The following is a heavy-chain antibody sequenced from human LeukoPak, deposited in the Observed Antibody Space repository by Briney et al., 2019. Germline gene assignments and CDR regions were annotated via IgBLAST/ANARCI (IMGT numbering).Heavy chain of an antibody. CDR3: AKEGDTALVTGYFDL. CDR2: IIPIFGTA. J-gene: IGHJ2*01. D-gene: IGHD5-18*01. Sequence: ASVKVSCKASGGTFVSYVISWVRQAPGQGLDWMGGIIPIFGTAHYAQKFQGRLTITADESTSTVYMEMSSLRSEDTAMYYCAKEGDTALVTGYFDLWGRGTLVTVSS. CDR1: GGTFVSYV. V-gene: IGHV1-69*01.